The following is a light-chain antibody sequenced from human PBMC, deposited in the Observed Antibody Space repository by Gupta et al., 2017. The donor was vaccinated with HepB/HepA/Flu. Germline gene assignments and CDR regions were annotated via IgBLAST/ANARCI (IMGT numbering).Light chain of an antibody. V-gene: IGLV3-19*01. CDR3: NSRDSSGNHPVV. CDR1: SLRSSY. CDR2: GKN. Sequence: SSELTQDPAVSVALGQTVRITCQGDSLRSSYASWYQQKPGQAPVLVIYGKNNRPSGIPDRFSGSSSGNTASLTITGAQAEDEADYYCNSRDSSGNHPVVFGGGTKLTVL. J-gene: IGLJ2*01.